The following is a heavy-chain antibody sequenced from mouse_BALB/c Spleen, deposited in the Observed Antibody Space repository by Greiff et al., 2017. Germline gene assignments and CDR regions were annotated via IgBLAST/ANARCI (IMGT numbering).Heavy chain of an antibody. Sequence: VQLKESGPELMKPGASVKISCKASGYSFNSYYMHWVKQSHGKSLEWIGYIDPCNGGTSYNQKFKGKATLTVDKSSSTAYMHLSSLTSEDSAGYYCARLPWDDWGQGTTLTVSS. CDR2: IDPCNGGT. CDR1: GYSFNSYY. D-gene: IGHD5-5*01. J-gene: IGHJ2*01. V-gene: IGHV1S135*01. CDR3: ARLPWDD.